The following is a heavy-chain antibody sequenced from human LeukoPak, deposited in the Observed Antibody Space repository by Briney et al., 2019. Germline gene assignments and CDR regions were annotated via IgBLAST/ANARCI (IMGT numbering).Heavy chain of an antibody. D-gene: IGHD3-22*01. V-gene: IGHV4-34*01. CDR1: VGSFSGYY. CDR3: ARGVADSSGYYIKFDY. CDR2: INHSGST. J-gene: IGHJ4*02. Sequence: SETLSLTCAVYVGSFSGYYWSWIRQPPRNGQEWIGEINHSGSTNYNPSLKSRVTISVDTSKNQFSLKLSSVTAADTAVYYCARGVADSSGYYIKFDYWGQGTLVTVSS.